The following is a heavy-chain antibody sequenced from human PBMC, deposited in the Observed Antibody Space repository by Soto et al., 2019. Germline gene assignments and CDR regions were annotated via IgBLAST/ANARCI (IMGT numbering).Heavy chain of an antibody. CDR2: ISGSGGST. V-gene: IGHV3-23*01. D-gene: IGHD1-26*01. Sequence: GGSLRLSCAASGFTFSSYAMSWVRQAPGKGLEWVSAISGSGGSTYYADSVKGRFTISRDNSKSTLYLQMNSLRAEDTAVYYCAKATGSYDAFDIWGQGTMVTVSS. CDR1: GFTFSSYA. CDR3: AKATGSYDAFDI. J-gene: IGHJ3*02.